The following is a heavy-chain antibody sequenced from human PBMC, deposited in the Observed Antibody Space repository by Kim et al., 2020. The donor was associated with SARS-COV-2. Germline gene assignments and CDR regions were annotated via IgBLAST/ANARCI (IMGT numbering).Heavy chain of an antibody. J-gene: IGHJ5*02. V-gene: IGHV4-34*01. D-gene: IGHD1-26*01. CDR3: ARGLLGGAAS. Sequence: GNTNSSPSLKSRVTISVDTSKNQFSLQLTSVTAADTAVYYCARGLLGGAASWGQGTLVTVSS. CDR2: GNT.